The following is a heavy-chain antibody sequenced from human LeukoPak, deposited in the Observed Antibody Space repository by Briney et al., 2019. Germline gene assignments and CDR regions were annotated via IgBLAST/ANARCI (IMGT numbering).Heavy chain of an antibody. V-gene: IGHV1-18*01. CDR3: AGDNSVGETAWWFDS. D-gene: IGHD1-26*01. CDR1: GYTFTSYG. Sequence: ASVKVSCKASGYTFTSYGISWVRQAPGQGLEWMGWISAYNGNTNYAQKLQGRVTMTTDTSTSTDYMELTSRTSDDTAVYYCAGDNSVGETAWWFDSWGQGTLVTVSS. J-gene: IGHJ5*01. CDR2: ISAYNGNT.